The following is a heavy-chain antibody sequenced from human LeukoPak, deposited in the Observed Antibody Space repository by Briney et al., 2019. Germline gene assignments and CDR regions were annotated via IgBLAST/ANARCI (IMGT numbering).Heavy chain of an antibody. CDR1: GVTFSDSA. J-gene: IGHJ6*03. CDR3: ARGAGTIFGEYYYYMDV. V-gene: IGHV3-21*01. Sequence: GGSLRLSCAASGVTFSDSAMTWIRQVPVKGLEWVSSISSSGSYIYYADSVKGRFTISRDNAKNSLYLQMNSLRADDTAVYHCARGAGTIFGEYYYYMDVWGKGTAVTVSS. D-gene: IGHD3-3*01. CDR2: ISSSGSYI.